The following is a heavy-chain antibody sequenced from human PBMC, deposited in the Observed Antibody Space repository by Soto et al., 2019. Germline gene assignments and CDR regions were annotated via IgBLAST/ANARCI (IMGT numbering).Heavy chain of an antibody. CDR2: INTTTGDT. Sequence: QVPLVQSGAEVMKPGAPMKASCKASGYTFTSNHIHWVRLAPGQGLEWLGLINTTTGDTNSVQKARARVSMTRDTCTSAAYMDPIGLRSADTAMYQCARYRVISKMMVTRVDYWGQRTLVSFSS. V-gene: IGHV1-46*01. CDR1: GYTFTSNH. J-gene: IGHJ4*02. CDR3: ARYRVISKMMVTRVDY. D-gene: IGHD2-21*02.